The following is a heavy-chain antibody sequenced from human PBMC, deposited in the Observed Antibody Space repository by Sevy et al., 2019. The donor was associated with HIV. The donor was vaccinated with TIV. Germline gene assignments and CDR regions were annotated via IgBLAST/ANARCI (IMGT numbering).Heavy chain of an antibody. CDR2: ISAYNGNT. V-gene: IGHV1-18*01. D-gene: IGHD3-16*01. J-gene: IGHJ4*02. Sequence: ASVKVSCKASGYTLITYGISWLRQAPGQGLEWMARISAYNGNTNYEQKLQGRVTMTTDTFTSTAYMEMRSLRSDDTAVYYCARDEGGNLDYWGQGTLVTVSS. CDR3: ARDEGGNLDY. CDR1: GYTLITYG.